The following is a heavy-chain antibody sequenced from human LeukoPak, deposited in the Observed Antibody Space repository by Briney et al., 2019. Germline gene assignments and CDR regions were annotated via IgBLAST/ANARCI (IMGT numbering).Heavy chain of an antibody. Sequence: GGSLRLSCAASGLTFSYFWMSWVRQAPGKGLEWVANINLDGTERHYVDSVKGQFTISRDNARKSLYLQMNSLRDEDTAVYYCARDNVGATPFDYWGQGTLVTVSS. D-gene: IGHD1-26*01. V-gene: IGHV3-7*05. CDR3: ARDNVGATPFDY. CDR1: GLTFSYFW. CDR2: INLDGTER. J-gene: IGHJ4*02.